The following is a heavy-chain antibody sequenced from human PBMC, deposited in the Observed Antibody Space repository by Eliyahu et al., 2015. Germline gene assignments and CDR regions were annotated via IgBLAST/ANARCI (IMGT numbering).Heavy chain of an antibody. J-gene: IGHJ3*01. CDR3: ARDDAGDQNAFDF. V-gene: IGHV1-2*02. CDR2: INLNXGGT. CDR1: XFXFTGXY. D-gene: IGHD3-16*01. Sequence: QVLLVQSGAEMKKPGASVRVSCXAXXFXFTGXYMHWVRQAPGQGPXCMGWINLNXGGTFYAQNFEGRVTMTRDTSISTAYMELSSLTSDDTAVYYCARDDAGDQNAFDFWGQGTMVTVSS.